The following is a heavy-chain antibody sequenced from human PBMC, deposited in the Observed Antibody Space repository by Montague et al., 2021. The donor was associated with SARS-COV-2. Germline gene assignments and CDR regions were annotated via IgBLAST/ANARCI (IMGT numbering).Heavy chain of an antibody. D-gene: IGHD3-10*01. CDR1: GFTFSSYA. Sequence: SLRLSCAASGFTFSSYAMHWVRQAPGKGLEWVAVISYDGSNKYYADSVKGRFTISRDNSKNTLYLQMNSLRAEDTAVYYCAREGRFADNVLLWFGELPVNNWFDPWGQGTRVTVSS. V-gene: IGHV3-30-3*01. CDR2: ISYDGSNK. CDR3: AREGRFADNVLLWFGELPVNNWFDP. J-gene: IGHJ5*02.